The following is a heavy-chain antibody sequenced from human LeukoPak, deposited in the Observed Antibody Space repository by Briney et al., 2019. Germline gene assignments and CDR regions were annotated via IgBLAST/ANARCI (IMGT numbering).Heavy chain of an antibody. D-gene: IGHD6-13*01. CDR3: ARDSHHAGTFYYGMDV. Sequence: SETLSLTCAVYGGSFSGYYWSWIRQPPGKGLEWIGEINHSGSTNYNPSLKSRVTISVDTSKNQFSLKLSSVTAADTAVYYCARDSHHAGTFYYGMDVWGQGTTVTVSS. V-gene: IGHV4-34*01. CDR2: INHSGST. CDR1: GGSFSGYY. J-gene: IGHJ6*02.